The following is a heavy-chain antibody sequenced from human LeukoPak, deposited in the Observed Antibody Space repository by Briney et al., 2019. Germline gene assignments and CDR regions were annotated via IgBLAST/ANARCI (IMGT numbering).Heavy chain of an antibody. Sequence: GESLKISCKGSGYMFTTHWIAWVRQMPGYGLEWMGSLYPLDLDKTYSPSFQGQVTMSADRSMRTAYLQFGSLKASDTAMYYCVRQKIVPGTSQLRTFDAWGQGTLVSVSS. J-gene: IGHJ4*02. CDR1: GYMFTTHW. D-gene: IGHD2/OR15-2a*01. CDR2: LYPLDLDK. CDR3: VRQKIVPGTSQLRTFDA. V-gene: IGHV5-51*01.